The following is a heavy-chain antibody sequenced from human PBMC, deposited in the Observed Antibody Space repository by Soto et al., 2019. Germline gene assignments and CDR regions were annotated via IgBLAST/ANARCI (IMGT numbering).Heavy chain of an antibody. CDR3: ARAPYTSSWNFDY. CDR1: RGSISNYY. V-gene: IGHV4-59*01. CDR2: IYYSGST. D-gene: IGHD6-13*01. J-gene: IGHJ4*02. Sequence: SETLSLTCTVSRGSISNYYWSWIRLPPGKGLEWIGNIYYSGSTNYNPSLKSRVTISVDTSKNQFSLKLSSMSTADTAVYYCARAPYTSSWNFDYWGQGTLVTVSS.